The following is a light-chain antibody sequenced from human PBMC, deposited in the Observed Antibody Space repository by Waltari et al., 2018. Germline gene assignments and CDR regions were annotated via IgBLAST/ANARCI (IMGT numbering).Light chain of an antibody. V-gene: IGKV3-20*01. CDR2: GAS. Sequence: SPVTLSLSPGERATLSCRASQSVSSSYLAWYQQKPGQAPRLLIYGASSRATGIPDRFSGSGSGTDFTLTISRLEPEDFAVYYCQQYGISPLYTFGQGTKLEIK. J-gene: IGKJ2*01. CDR1: QSVSSSY. CDR3: QQYGISPLYT.